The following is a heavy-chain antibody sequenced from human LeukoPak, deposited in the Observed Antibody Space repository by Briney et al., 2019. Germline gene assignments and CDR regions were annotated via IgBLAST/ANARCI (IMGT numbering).Heavy chain of an antibody. Sequence: GGSLRLSCAASGFSSSDYWMHWVRHAPGKGLVWVSRMNSDGTTTNYADSVKGRFTISRDNAKNTLYLQMNSLRAEDTAVYYCARDRGSTNWFDPWGQGTLVTVSS. D-gene: IGHD1-26*01. CDR1: GFSSSDYW. CDR2: MNSDGTTT. CDR3: ARDRGSTNWFDP. V-gene: IGHV3-74*01. J-gene: IGHJ5*02.